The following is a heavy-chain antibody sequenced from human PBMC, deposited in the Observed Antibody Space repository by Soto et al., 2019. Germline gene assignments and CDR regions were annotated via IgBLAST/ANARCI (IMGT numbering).Heavy chain of an antibody. V-gene: IGHV3-30-3*01. D-gene: IGHD2-8*01. CDR1: GFTFSSYA. CDR2: ISYDGSNK. J-gene: IGHJ6*02. CDR3: ARGRSYGHYYYGMDV. Sequence: QVQLVESGGGVVQPGRSLRLSCAASGFTFSSYAMHWVRQAPGKGLEWVAVISYDGSNKYYADSVKGRFTISRDNSKNTLYLQMNSLRAEDTAVYYCARGRSYGHYYYGMDVWGQGTTVTVPS.